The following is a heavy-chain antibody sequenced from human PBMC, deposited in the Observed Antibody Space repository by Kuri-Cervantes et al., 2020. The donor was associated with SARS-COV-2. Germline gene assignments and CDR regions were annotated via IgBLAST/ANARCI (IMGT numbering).Heavy chain of an antibody. J-gene: IGHJ3*02. CDR1: GFTVSSNY. D-gene: IGHD3-9*01. Sequence: ESLKISCAASGFTVSSNYMSWVRQAPGKGLEWIGYIYYSGSTNYNPSLKSRVTISVDTSKNQFSLKLSSVTAADTAVYYRAGGLRYFDWLVLGDDAFDIWGQGTMVTVSS. CDR2: IYYSGST. V-gene: IGHV4-59*08. CDR3: AGGLRYFDWLVLGDDAFDI.